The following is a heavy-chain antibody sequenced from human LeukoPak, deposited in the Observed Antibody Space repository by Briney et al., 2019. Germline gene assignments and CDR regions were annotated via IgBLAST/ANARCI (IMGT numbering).Heavy chain of an antibody. Sequence: GRSLRLSCAASGFTFSSYGMHWVRQAPGKGLEWVAVIWYDGSNKYYADSVKGRFTISRDNSKNTLYPQMNSLRAEDTAVYYCARDQRESSSWYVVMGYWGQGTLVTVSS. CDR1: GFTFSSYG. CDR2: IWYDGSNK. J-gene: IGHJ4*02. CDR3: ARDQRESSSWYVVMGY. D-gene: IGHD6-13*01. V-gene: IGHV3-33*01.